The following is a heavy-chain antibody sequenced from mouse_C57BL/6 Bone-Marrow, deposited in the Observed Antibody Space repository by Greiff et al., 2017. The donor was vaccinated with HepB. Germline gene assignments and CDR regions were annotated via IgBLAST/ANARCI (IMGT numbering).Heavy chain of an antibody. CDR1: GYTFTDYY. V-gene: IGHV1-76*01. CDR2: IYPGSGNT. J-gene: IGHJ2*01. Sequence: QVQLKESGAELVRPGASVKLSCKASGYTFTDYYINWVKQRPGQGLEWIARIYPGSGNTYYNEKFKGKATLTAEKSSSTAYMQLSSLTSEDSAVYFCASISPGVLFDYWGQGTTLTVSS. CDR3: ASISPGVLFDY.